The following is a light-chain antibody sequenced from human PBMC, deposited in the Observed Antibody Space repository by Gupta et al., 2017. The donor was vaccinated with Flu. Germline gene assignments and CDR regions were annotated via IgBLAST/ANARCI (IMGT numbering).Light chain of an antibody. CDR2: GVS. Sequence: ITIVCPGANSAIGSQNLVSWYQQHPGKGPKLLIYGVSKWPSGVSNRFSGSKSGNTASLTISGLQAEDEADYYCCSYDNNSPHVVFGGGTKVTVL. J-gene: IGLJ2*01. V-gene: IGLV2-23*02. CDR3: CSYDNNSPHVV. CDR1: NSAIGSQNL.